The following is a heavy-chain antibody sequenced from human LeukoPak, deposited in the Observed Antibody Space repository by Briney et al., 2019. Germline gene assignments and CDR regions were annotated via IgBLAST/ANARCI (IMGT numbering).Heavy chain of an antibody. Sequence: ASVKVSCKASGYTFTSYAMNWVRQAPGQGLEWMGWINTNTGNPMYAQGFTGRFAFSLDTSVSTAYLQISSLEAEDTAIYYCAREAYGSGSYHFDYWGQGTLVTASS. CDR1: GYTFTSYA. CDR2: INTNTGNP. D-gene: IGHD3-10*01. V-gene: IGHV7-4-1*02. J-gene: IGHJ4*02. CDR3: AREAYGSGSYHFDY.